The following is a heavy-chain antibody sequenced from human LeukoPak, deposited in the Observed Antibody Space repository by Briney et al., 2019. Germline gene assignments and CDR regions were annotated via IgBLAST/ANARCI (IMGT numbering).Heavy chain of an antibody. CDR1: GGSFSGYY. CDR2: IYYSGST. D-gene: IGHD3-22*01. Sequence: SETLSLTCAVSGGSFSGYYWTWIRQPPGKGLEWIGSIYYSGSTYYNPSLKSRVTISVDTSKNQFSLKLSSVTAADTAVYYCAREYYYDSSGYAFDYWGQGTLVTVSS. V-gene: IGHV4-34*01. J-gene: IGHJ4*01. CDR3: AREYYYDSSGYAFDY.